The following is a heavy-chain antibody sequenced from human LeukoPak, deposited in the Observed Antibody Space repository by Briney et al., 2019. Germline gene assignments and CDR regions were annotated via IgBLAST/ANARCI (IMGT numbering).Heavy chain of an antibody. V-gene: IGHV3-66*01. CDR1: GFTVSSNY. Sequence: GGSLRLSCAASGFTVSSNYMRWVRQAPGKGLEWVSVIYIGGSTYYAASVEGSFTISRDNSNNTPYFQMNNLEGEDTAVYYCASGLGQPYYCDLWAQETRLRVSS. CDR2: IYIGGST. D-gene: IGHD3-10*01. CDR3: ASGLGQPYYCDL. J-gene: IGHJ4*02.